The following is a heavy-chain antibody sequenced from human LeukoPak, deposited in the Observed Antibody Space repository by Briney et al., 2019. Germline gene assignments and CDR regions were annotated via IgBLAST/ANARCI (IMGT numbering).Heavy chain of an antibody. Sequence: SETLSLTCAVYGGSFSGYYWSWIRQPPGKGLEWIGEINHSGSTNYNPSLESRVTMSVDTSKNQFSLKLASVTAADTAVYYCAREGYYDILTGYYHNWFDPWGQGTLVTVSS. CDR1: GGSFSGYY. D-gene: IGHD3-9*01. V-gene: IGHV4-34*01. J-gene: IGHJ5*02. CDR2: INHSGST. CDR3: AREGYYDILTGYYHNWFDP.